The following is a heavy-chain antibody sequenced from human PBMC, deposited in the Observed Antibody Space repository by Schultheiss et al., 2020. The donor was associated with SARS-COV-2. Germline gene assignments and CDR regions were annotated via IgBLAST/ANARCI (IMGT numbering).Heavy chain of an antibody. CDR1: GFTFSSYG. V-gene: IGHV3-48*04. J-gene: IGHJ4*02. CDR2: ISSSSSTI. CDR3: ARDGVKAAADY. Sequence: GGSLRLSCAASGFTFSSYGMHWVRQAPGKGLEWVSYISSSSSTIYYADSVKGRFTISRDNAKNSLYLQMNSLRAEDTAVYYCARDGVKAAADYWGQGTLVTVSS. D-gene: IGHD6-13*01.